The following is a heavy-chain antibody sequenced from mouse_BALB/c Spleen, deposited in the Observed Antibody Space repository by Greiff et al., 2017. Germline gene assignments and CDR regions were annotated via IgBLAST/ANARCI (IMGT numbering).Heavy chain of an antibody. Sequence: EVMLVESGGGLVQPGGSLKLSCAASGFTFSSYTMSWVRQTPEKRLEWVAYISNGGGSTYYPDTVKGRFTISRDNAKNTLYLQMSSLKSEDTAMYYCARHYYGSSPVAYWGQGTLVTVSA. V-gene: IGHV5-12-2*01. CDR1: GFTFSSYT. J-gene: IGHJ3*01. CDR3: ARHYYGSSPVAY. CDR2: ISNGGGST. D-gene: IGHD1-1*01.